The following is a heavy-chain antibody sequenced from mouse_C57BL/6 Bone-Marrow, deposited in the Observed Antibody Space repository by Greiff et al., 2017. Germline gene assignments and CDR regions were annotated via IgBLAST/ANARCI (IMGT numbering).Heavy chain of an antibody. CDR3: ASPYGSSYGGFAY. CDR2: FNPSTGGT. CDR1: GYSFTGYY. J-gene: IGHJ3*01. Sequence: VQLQQSGPELVKPGASVKISCKASGYSFTGYYLNWVKQSPEKSLEWIGEFNPSTGGTTYNQKFKAQATLIVDKSSSTAYMELKSLTSEDSAVYYCASPYGSSYGGFAYWGQGTLVTVSA. D-gene: IGHD1-1*01. V-gene: IGHV1-42*01.